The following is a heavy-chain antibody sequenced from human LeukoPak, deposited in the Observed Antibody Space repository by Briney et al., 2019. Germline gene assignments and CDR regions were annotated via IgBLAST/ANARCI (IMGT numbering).Heavy chain of an antibody. CDR1: GFTFSSYG. V-gene: IGHV3-30*18. D-gene: IGHD3-9*01. Sequence: PGGSLRLSCAASGFTFSSYGMHWVRQAPGKGLEWVAVISYDGSNKYYADSVKGRFTISRDNSKNTLYLQMNSLRAEDTAVYYCAKPKWVYDILTGLFDYWGQGTLVTVSS. CDR2: ISYDGSNK. J-gene: IGHJ4*02. CDR3: AKPKWVYDILTGLFDY.